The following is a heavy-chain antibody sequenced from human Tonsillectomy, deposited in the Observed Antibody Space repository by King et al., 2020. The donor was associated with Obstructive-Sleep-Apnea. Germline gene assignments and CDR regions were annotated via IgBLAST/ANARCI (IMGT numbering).Heavy chain of an antibody. D-gene: IGHD6-13*01. CDR3: ARKSSSWYDY. V-gene: IGHV4-59*08. CDR2: VYYKGST. CDR1: GGSISSYY. J-gene: IGHJ4*02. Sequence: QLQESGPGLVKPSETLSLNCTVSGGSISSYYWSWIRQPPGKGLEWIGFVYYKGSTNYNPSLKSRVTISADTSKKQFSLKLSSVTAADSAVYYCARKSSSWYDYWGQGTLVTVSS.